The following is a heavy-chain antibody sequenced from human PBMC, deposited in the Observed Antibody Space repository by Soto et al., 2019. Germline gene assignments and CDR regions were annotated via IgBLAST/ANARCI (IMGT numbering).Heavy chain of an antibody. Sequence: VGSLRLSCAASGFTFSRFWMGWVRQAPGKGLEWVANTKEDGSEKYYVDSVKGRFTASRDNAKNSLFLQMNSLRAEDTAVYYCVRDATRGGDFDYWGQGTLVTVSS. D-gene: IGHD3-16*01. CDR3: VRDATRGGDFDY. CDR2: TKEDGSEK. J-gene: IGHJ4*02. CDR1: GFTFSRFW. V-gene: IGHV3-7*01.